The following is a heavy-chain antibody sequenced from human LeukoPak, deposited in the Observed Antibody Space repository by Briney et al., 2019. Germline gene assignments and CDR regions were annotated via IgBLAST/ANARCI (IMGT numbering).Heavy chain of an antibody. V-gene: IGHV3-74*01. Sequence: GGSLRLSCAASGFTFDSYAMTWVRQAPGKGLVWVSRINGDGSSTNYADSVKGRFTISRDNAKNTLNLQMNSLRAEDAAVYYCTRGGYTLTTIDYWGQGTLVTVSS. J-gene: IGHJ4*02. D-gene: IGHD3-16*02. CDR2: INGDGSST. CDR1: GFTFDSYA. CDR3: TRGGYTLTTIDY.